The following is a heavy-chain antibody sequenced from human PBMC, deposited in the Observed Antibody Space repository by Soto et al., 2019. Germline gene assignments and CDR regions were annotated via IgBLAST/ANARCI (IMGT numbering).Heavy chain of an antibody. Sequence: ASVKVSCKASGYTFTGYYMHWVRQAPGQGLEWMGWINPNSGGTNYAQKFQGWVTMTRDTSISTAYMELSRLRSDDTAVYYCAGEEYSSSWAGMNVWGKGTRVTVSS. CDR2: INPNSGGT. V-gene: IGHV1-2*04. CDR3: AGEEYSSSWAGMNV. D-gene: IGHD6-6*01. J-gene: IGHJ6*04. CDR1: GYTFTGYY.